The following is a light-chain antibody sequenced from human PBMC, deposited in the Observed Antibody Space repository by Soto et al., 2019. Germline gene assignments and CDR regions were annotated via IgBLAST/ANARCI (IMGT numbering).Light chain of an antibody. CDR3: HQYGISPPRT. CDR1: QSINSD. CDR2: GAS. Sequence: EIVMTQSPATLSVSPGETTRLSCRASQSINSDVAWYQQKVGQTPRLLIHGASTRATGIPDRFSGSGSGTDFTLTITRLEPEDFAVYYCHQYGISPPRTFGQGTKVDIK. J-gene: IGKJ1*01. V-gene: IGKV3-20*01.